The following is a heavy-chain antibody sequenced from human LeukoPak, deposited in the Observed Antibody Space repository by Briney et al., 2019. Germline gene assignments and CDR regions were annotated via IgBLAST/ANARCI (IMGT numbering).Heavy chain of an antibody. J-gene: IGHJ4*02. CDR2: IDSSGGYM. CDR3: LRGDRRDY. V-gene: IGHV3-21*06. Sequence: GGSLRLSCAASGFTFSRYAMHWVRQGPGKGLEWVSSIDSSGGYMFYADSVKGRFIISRDNAKDSLYLQMNSLRVEDTAVYYCLRGDRRDYWGQGTLVTVSS. CDR1: GFTFSRYA.